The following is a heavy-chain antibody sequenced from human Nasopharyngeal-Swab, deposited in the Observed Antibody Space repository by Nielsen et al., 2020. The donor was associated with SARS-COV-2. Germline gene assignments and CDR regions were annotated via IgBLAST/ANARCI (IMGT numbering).Heavy chain of an antibody. CDR3: ARAGSSWAIYYFDY. Sequence: SVKVSCKASGYTFTSYYMHWVRQAPGQGLEWMGWINTNTGNPTYAQGFTGRFVFSLDTSVSTAYLQISSLKAEDTAVYYCARAGSSWAIYYFDYWGQGTLVTVSS. V-gene: IGHV7-4-1*02. J-gene: IGHJ4*02. D-gene: IGHD6-13*01. CDR1: GYTFTSYY. CDR2: INTNTGNP.